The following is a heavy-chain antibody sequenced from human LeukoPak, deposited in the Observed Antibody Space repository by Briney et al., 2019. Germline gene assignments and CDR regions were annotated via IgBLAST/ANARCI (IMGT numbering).Heavy chain of an antibody. CDR1: GFTFSTYE. Sequence: GGSLRLSCAASGFTFSTYEMNWVRQAPGKGLEWIAYIGSSGINIYYGEYVNGRFTISRDNAKNSLYLQMNSLRAEDTAVYYCARGALGYCNSINCPQLDYWGQGTLVTVSS. CDR3: ARGALGYCNSINCPQLDY. V-gene: IGHV3-48*03. J-gene: IGHJ4*02. D-gene: IGHD2-2*01. CDR2: IGSSGINI.